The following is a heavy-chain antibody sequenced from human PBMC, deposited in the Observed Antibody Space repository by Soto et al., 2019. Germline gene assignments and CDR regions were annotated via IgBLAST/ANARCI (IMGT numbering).Heavy chain of an antibody. J-gene: IGHJ4*02. CDR1: GVSISSGAYS. D-gene: IGHD4-4*01. V-gene: IGHV4-30-2*01. CDR2: ICHSGST. Sequence: TLSLTCTVSGVSISSGAYSWSWIRQPPGKGLEWIVYICHSGSTDYIPSLRSRVTISMDRPKNQFSLHLNSVTAGDTPVYFCARVRYSDNWHGLIDYWGQGTLVTVSS. CDR3: ARVRYSDNWHGLIDY.